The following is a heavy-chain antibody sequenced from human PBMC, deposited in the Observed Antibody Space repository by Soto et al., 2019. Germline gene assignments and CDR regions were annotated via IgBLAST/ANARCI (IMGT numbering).Heavy chain of an antibody. CDR3: ARGRLYYDILTGYYPSWFDP. CDR1: GGSFSGYY. D-gene: IGHD3-9*01. CDR2: INHSGST. J-gene: IGHJ5*02. Sequence: SETLSLTCAVYGGSFSGYYWSWIRQPPGKGLEWIGEINHSGSTNYNPSLKSRVTISVDTSKNQFSLKLSSVTAADTAVYYCARGRLYYDILTGYYPSWFDPWGLGTLVTVSS. V-gene: IGHV4-34*01.